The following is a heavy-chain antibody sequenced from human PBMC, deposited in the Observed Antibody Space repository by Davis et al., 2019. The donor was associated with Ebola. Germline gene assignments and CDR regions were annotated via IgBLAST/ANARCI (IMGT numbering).Heavy chain of an antibody. CDR3: ARGSMITFGGVIVNNYYYYGMDV. V-gene: IGHV4-61*01. CDR2: IYYSGST. CDR1: GGSISSSSYY. D-gene: IGHD3-16*02. Sequence: MPSETLSLTCTVSGGSISSSSYYWSWIRQPPGKGLEWIGYIYYSGSTNYNPSLKSRVTISVDTSKNQFSLKLSSVTAADTAVYYCARGSMITFGGVIVNNYYYYGMDVWGQGTTVTVSS. J-gene: IGHJ6*02.